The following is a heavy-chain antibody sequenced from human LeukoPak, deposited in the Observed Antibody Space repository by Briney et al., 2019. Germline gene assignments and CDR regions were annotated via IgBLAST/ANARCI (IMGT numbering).Heavy chain of an antibody. CDR3: ARIAVAGTNYYYCYMDV. V-gene: IGHV4-39*07. D-gene: IGHD6-19*01. Sequence: SETLSLTCTVSGGSISSSYSYWGWIRQPPGKGLEWIGNIYYSGSTYYNPSLKSRVTISVDTSKNHFSLKLNSVTAADTAVYYCARIAVAGTNYYYCYMDVWGKGTTVTISS. CDR2: IYYSGST. J-gene: IGHJ6*03. CDR1: GGSISSSYSY.